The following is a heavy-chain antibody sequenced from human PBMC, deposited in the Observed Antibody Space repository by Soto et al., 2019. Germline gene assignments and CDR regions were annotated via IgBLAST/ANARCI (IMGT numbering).Heavy chain of an antibody. CDR3: ARADYPNYYYDGMDV. D-gene: IGHD4-17*01. V-gene: IGHV3-30-3*01. Sequence: QVQLVESGGGVVQPGRSLRLSCAASGFTFSSYAMHWVRQAPGKGLEWVAVISYDGSNKYYADSVKGRFTISRDNSKNTLYLQMNSLRAEDTAVYYCARADYPNYYYDGMDVWGQGTTVTVSS. J-gene: IGHJ6*02. CDR1: GFTFSSYA. CDR2: ISYDGSNK.